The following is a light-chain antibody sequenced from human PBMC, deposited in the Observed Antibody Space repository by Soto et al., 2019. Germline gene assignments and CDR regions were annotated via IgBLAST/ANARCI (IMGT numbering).Light chain of an antibody. J-gene: IGLJ3*02. CDR2: GNT. V-gene: IGLV1-40*01. Sequence: SVLTQPPSVSGAPGQRVTISCTGSSSHIGANYDVHWYQQLPGTAPKLLIYGNTNRPSGVPDRFSGSKSGTSASLAITGLQAEDEADYYCQSYDNSLSASLFGGGTKVTVL. CDR3: QSYDNSLSASL. CDR1: SSHIGANYD.